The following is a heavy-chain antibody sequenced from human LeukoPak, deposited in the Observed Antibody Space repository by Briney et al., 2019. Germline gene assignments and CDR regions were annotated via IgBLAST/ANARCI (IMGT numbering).Heavy chain of an antibody. V-gene: IGHV3-74*01. D-gene: IGHD6-19*01. J-gene: IGHJ5*02. CDR2: INPDGSST. Sequence: PGESLRLSCAASGFTLSSYWMHWVRQAPGKGLVWVSRINPDGSSTSYADSVKGRFTISRDNAKNTLYLQMNSLRVEDTAVYYCARVDIGGWYWLDPWGQGTQVTVSS. CDR1: GFTLSSYW. CDR3: ARVDIGGWYWLDP.